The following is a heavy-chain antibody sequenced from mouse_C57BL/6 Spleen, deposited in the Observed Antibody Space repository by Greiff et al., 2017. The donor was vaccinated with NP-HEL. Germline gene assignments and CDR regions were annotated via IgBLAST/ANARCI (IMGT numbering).Heavy chain of an antibody. CDR1: GYTFTSYW. J-gene: IGHJ3*01. D-gene: IGHD1-1*01. Sequence: VQLQQPGTELVKPGASVKLSCKASGYTFTSYWMHWVKQRPGQGLEWIGNINPSNGGTNYNEKFKSKATLTVDKSSSTAYMQLSSLTSEDSAVYYCARSGYYGSSYEGAWIAYWGQGTLVTVSA. CDR3: ARSGYYGSSYEGAWIAY. V-gene: IGHV1-53*01. CDR2: INPSNGGT.